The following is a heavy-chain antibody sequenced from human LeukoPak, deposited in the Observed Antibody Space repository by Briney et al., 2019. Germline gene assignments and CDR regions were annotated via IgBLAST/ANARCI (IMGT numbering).Heavy chain of an antibody. D-gene: IGHD6-13*01. CDR2: IKTDGSEK. V-gene: IGHV3-7*01. J-gene: IGHJ4*02. CDR3: ARKIAAAGSLADY. Sequence: GGSLRLSCEGSGFTFSNYWMGWVRQAPGKGLQWVANIKTDGSEKYYADSVKGRFTISRDNSKNTLYLQMNSLRAEDTAVYYCARKIAAAGSLADYWGQGTLVTVSS. CDR1: GFTFSNYW.